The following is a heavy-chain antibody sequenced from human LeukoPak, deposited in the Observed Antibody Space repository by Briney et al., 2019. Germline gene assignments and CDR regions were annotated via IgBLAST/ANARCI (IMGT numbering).Heavy chain of an antibody. D-gene: IGHD6-19*01. CDR1: GITFSKYG. CDR2: ICSSSACI. CDR3: ARAAPSSGINDF. Sequence: GGSLRLSCAASGITFSKYGMSWVRQAPGEGLEWVSSICSSSACIYYADSVKGRFTISRDDAKNSLYLQMNSLRAEDTALYYCARAAPSSGINDFWGQGTLVTVPS. V-gene: IGHV3-21*01. J-gene: IGHJ4*02.